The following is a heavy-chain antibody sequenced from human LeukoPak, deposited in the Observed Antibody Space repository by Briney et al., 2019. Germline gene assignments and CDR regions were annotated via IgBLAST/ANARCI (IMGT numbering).Heavy chain of an antibody. Sequence: ASVKVSCKASGYTFTSYAISWVRQAPGQGLEWMGGIIPIFGTANYAQKFQGRVTITADESTSTAYMELSSLRSEDTAVYSCARIFCSSTSCYGFFSGMDVWGQGTTVTVSS. CDR3: ARIFCSSTSCYGFFSGMDV. CDR1: GYTFTSYA. J-gene: IGHJ6*02. V-gene: IGHV1-69*13. CDR2: IIPIFGTA. D-gene: IGHD2-2*01.